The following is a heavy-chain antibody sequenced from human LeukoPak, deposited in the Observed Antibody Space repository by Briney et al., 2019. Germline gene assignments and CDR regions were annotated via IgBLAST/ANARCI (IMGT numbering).Heavy chain of an antibody. D-gene: IGHD4-23*01. CDR1: GYTFTSYG. J-gene: IGHJ4*02. Sequence: ASVKVPYKASGYTFTSYGMHGVRQAPGKGLEWMGGFDPEDGETIYAQKFQGRVTMTEDTSTDTAYMELSSLRSEDTAVYYCATGGATVVTSDFAYWERGSLVTVSS. V-gene: IGHV1-24*01. CDR3: ATGGATVVTSDFAY. CDR2: FDPEDGET.